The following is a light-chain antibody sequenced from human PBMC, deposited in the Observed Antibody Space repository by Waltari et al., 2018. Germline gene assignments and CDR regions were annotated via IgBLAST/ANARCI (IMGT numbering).Light chain of an antibody. J-gene: IGKJ4*01. CDR3: QQYYSFPPT. CDR1: QGISSY. V-gene: IGKV1D-8*01. Sequence: VIWMTQSPSLLSASTGDRVTLSCRMLQGISSYLAWYQQKPGKAPELLIYAASTLQSGVPSRFSGSGSGTDFTLTISCLQSEDFATYYCQQYYSFPPTFGGGTKVEIK. CDR2: AAS.